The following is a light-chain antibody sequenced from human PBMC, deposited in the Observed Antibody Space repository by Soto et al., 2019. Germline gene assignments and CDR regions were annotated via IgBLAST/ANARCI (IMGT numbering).Light chain of an antibody. Sequence: DIQMTQSPSTLYASVGDRVTITCRASQSIGASLAWFQQKPGKAPNLLIYKASSLESRVPSRFSGSGSGTEFTLTISTLQPDDFATYYCQQYNSSPLTFGGGTKVEIK. V-gene: IGKV1-5*03. CDR1: QSIGAS. CDR3: QQYNSSPLT. CDR2: KAS. J-gene: IGKJ4*01.